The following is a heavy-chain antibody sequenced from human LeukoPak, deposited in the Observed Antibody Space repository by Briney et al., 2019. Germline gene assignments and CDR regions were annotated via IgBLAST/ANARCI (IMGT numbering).Heavy chain of an antibody. CDR2: ISASGGTT. Sequence: GGSLRLSCAASGITFSNHAMTWVRQAPGKGLEWVSGISASGGTTYYAESVKGRFTISRDNSKNTLYLQMNSLRAEDTAVYYCAKLGGLIVTVPFAMGVWGQGTTVTVSS. D-gene: IGHD2/OR15-2a*01. V-gene: IGHV3-23*01. J-gene: IGHJ6*02. CDR1: GITFSNHA. CDR3: AKLGGLIVTVPFAMGV.